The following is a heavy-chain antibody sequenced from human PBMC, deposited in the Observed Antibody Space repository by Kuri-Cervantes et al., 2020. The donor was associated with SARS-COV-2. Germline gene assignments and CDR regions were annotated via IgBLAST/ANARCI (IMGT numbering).Heavy chain of an antibody. Sequence: SETLSLTCTVSGGSISSYYWSWIRQPPGKGLEWIGYIYYSGSTNYNPSLKSRVTISVDTSKNQFSLKLSSVTAADTAVYYCARGGNWAPIDYWGQGTLVTVSS. J-gene: IGHJ4*02. CDR3: ARGGNWAPIDY. CDR1: GGSISSYY. D-gene: IGHD7-27*01. V-gene: IGHV4-59*08. CDR2: IYYSGST.